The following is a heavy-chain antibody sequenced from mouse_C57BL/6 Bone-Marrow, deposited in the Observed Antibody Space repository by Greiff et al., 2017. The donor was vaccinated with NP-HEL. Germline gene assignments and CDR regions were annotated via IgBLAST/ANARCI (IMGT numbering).Heavy chain of an antibody. D-gene: IGHD4-1*01. CDR2: ISDGGSYT. Sequence: EVKVVESGGGLVKPGGSLKLSCAASGFTFSSYAMSWVRQTPEKRLEWVATISDGGSYTYYPDNVKGRFTISRDNANDNLYLRMSHLKSEDTAMDYCARDNWAGYFDYWGQGTTLTVSS. V-gene: IGHV5-4*01. J-gene: IGHJ2*01. CDR1: GFTFSSYA. CDR3: ARDNWAGYFDY.